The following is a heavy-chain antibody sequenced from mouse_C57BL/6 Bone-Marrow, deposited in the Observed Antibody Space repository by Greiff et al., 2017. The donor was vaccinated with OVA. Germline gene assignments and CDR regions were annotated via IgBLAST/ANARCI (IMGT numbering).Heavy chain of an antibody. J-gene: IGHJ2*01. V-gene: IGHV1-59*01. CDR1: GYTFTSYW. CDR3: ARLKY. CDR2: IDPSDSYT. Sequence: QVQLQQPGAELVRPGTSVKLSCKASGYTFTSYWMHWVKQRPGQGLEWIGVIDPSDSYTNYNQKFKGKATLTVDTSSSTAYMQLSSLTSEDSAVYYCARLKYWGQGTTLTVSS. D-gene: IGHD1-3*01.